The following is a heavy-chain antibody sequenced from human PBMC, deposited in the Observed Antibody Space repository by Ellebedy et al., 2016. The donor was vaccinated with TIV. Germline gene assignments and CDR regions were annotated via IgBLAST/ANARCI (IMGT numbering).Heavy chain of an antibody. D-gene: IGHD4-11*01. Sequence: MPSETLSLTCTVSGGSITGYYWSWFRQPPGKGPEWIGYIYYSGNTNYNPSLKSRVTMSVDTSRNQFSLKLSSVTAADTAVYYCATYSMGRLDYWGQGTLVTVSS. J-gene: IGHJ4*02. V-gene: IGHV4-59*08. CDR1: GGSITGYY. CDR2: IYYSGNT. CDR3: ATYSMGRLDY.